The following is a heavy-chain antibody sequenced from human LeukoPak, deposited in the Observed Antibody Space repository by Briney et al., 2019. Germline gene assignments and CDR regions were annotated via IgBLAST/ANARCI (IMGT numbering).Heavy chain of an antibody. CDR1: EGTFSSYA. V-gene: IGHV1-69*06. CDR3: ARDPRGYCSSTSCPDAFDI. CDR2: IIPIFGTA. D-gene: IGHD2-2*01. J-gene: IGHJ3*02. Sequence: SVKASCKASEGTFSSYAISWVRQAPGQGLEWMGGIIPIFGTANHAQKFQGRVTITADKSTSTAYMELSSLRSEDTAVYYCARDPRGYCSSTSCPDAFDIWGQGTMVTVSS.